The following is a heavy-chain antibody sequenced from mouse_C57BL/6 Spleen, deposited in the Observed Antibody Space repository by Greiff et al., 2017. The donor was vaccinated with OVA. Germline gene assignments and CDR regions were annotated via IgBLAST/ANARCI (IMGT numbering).Heavy chain of an antibody. Sequence: QVQLQQPGAELVRPGSSVKLSCKASGYTFTSYWMHWVKQRPIQGLEWIGNIDPSDRETHYNQKFKDKATLTVDKSSSTAYMQLSSLTSEDSAVYYCARREYDYDGFAYWGQGTLVTVSA. CDR1: GYTFTSYW. V-gene: IGHV1-52*01. CDR3: ARREYDYDGFAY. D-gene: IGHD2-4*01. CDR2: IDPSDRET. J-gene: IGHJ3*01.